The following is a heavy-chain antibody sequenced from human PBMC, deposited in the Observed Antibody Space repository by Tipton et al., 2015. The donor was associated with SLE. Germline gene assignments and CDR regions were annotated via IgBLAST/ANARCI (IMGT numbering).Heavy chain of an antibody. CDR1: GFTFSSYA. CDR3: AKDSAFSNSWPVDY. V-gene: IGHV3-23*03. J-gene: IGHJ4*02. CDR2: IYSGGST. D-gene: IGHD6-13*01. Sequence: SLRLSCAASGFTFSSYAMSWVRQAPGKGLEWVSVIYSGGSTYYADSVKGRFTISRDNSKNTLDLQMDSLRTEDTAVYFCAKDSAFSNSWPVDYWGQGTLVTVSS.